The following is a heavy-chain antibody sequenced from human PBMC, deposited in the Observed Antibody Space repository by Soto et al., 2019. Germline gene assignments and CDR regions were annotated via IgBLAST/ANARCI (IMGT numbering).Heavy chain of an antibody. CDR2: ITSSSYI. D-gene: IGHD6-13*01. J-gene: IGHJ5*02. CDR3: SRDSGSTWDYNWFDP. CDR1: GFPFSTYN. V-gene: IGHV3-21*01. Sequence: GGSLRLSCAASGFPFSTYNVNWVRQAPGKGLEWVSSITSSSYIYYADSVEGRFTISRDNAKNSVYLQMNSLRAEDTAVYYCSRDSGSTWDYNWFDPWGQGTLVTVSS.